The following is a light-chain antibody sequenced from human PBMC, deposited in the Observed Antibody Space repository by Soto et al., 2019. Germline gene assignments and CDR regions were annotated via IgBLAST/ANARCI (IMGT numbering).Light chain of an antibody. Sequence: QSALTQPASVSGSPGQSIAISCTGTTSDVGAYNYVSWYQQHPGKAPKLMIYQVSNRPSGVSNRFSGSKSGNTASLTISGLQAEDEADYYCSSYTTRTTSVFGTGTKLTVL. CDR2: QVS. V-gene: IGLV2-14*01. CDR3: SSYTTRTTSV. CDR1: TSDVGAYNY. J-gene: IGLJ1*01.